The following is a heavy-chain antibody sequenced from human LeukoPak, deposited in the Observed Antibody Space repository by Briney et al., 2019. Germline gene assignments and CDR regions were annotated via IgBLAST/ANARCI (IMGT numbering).Heavy chain of an antibody. CDR2: MNPNSGNT. V-gene: IGHV1-8*01. Sequence: ASVKVSCKASGYTFTSYDTNWVRQATGQGLEWMGWMNPNSGNTGYAQKFQGRVTMTRNTSISTAYMELSSLRAEDTAVYYCAVIAARHYYYYGMDVWGQGTTVTVSS. CDR3: AVIAARHYYYYGMDV. CDR1: GYTFTSYD. D-gene: IGHD6-6*01. J-gene: IGHJ6*02.